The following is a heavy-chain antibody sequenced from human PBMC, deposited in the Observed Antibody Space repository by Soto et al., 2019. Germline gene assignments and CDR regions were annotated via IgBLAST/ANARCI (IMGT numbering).Heavy chain of an antibody. J-gene: IGHJ4*02. V-gene: IGHV4-59*01. D-gene: IGHD1-26*01. Sequence: TSETLSLTCTVSGGTINNYYWSWIRQPPGKGLEWIGYIYYSGSTNYNPSLKSRVTISVDTSKNQFSLKLSSVTAADTAVYYCARRYGRNFDYWGQGTLVTVSS. CDR3: ARRYGRNFDY. CDR1: GGTINNYY. CDR2: IYYSGST.